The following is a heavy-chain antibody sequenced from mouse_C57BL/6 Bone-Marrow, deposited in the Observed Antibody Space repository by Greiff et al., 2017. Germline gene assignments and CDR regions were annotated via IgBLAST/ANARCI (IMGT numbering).Heavy chain of an antibody. Sequence: EVKLVESGGGLVKPGGSLKLSCAASGFTFSSYAMSWVRQTPEKRLEWVATISDGGSYTYYPDKVKGRFTISRDNAKNNLYLQMSHLKSEDTAMYYCARDNGYYVFDYWGQGTTLTVSS. CDR1: GFTFSSYA. J-gene: IGHJ2*01. CDR2: ISDGGSYT. D-gene: IGHD2-3*01. V-gene: IGHV5-4*01. CDR3: ARDNGYYVFDY.